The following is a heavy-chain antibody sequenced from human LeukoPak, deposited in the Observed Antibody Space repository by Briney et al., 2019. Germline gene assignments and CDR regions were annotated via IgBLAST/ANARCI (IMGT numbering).Heavy chain of an antibody. J-gene: IGHJ5*02. CDR3: ANPSGGVATIDWFDP. CDR2: ISGSGGST. CDR1: GFTFSSYD. Sequence: GGSLRLSCAASGFTFSSYDMHWVRQATGKGLEWVSAISGSGGSTYYADSVKGRFTISRDNSKNTLYLQMNSLRAEDTAVYYCANPSGGVATIDWFDPWGQGTLVTVSS. D-gene: IGHD5-12*01. V-gene: IGHV3-23*01.